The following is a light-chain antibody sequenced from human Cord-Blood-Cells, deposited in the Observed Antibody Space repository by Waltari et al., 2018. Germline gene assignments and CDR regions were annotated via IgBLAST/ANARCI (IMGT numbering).Light chain of an antibody. V-gene: IGLV2-14*01. Sequence: QSALTQPASVSGSPGQSITISCTGTSSDVGGYNYVSWYQQHPGKAPKLMIYDVSNRPYGVSNRFSGSKSGNPASLTISGLQAEDEADYYCSSYTSSSTWVFGGGTKLTVL. CDR3: SSYTSSSTWV. J-gene: IGLJ3*02. CDR1: SSDVGGYNY. CDR2: DVS.